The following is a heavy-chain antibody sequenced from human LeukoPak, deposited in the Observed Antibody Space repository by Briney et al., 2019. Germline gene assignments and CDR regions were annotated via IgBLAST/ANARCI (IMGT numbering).Heavy chain of an antibody. J-gene: IGHJ4*02. CDR3: ASTAGYSGYDY. V-gene: IGHV4-59*01. CDR2: IYYSGSA. D-gene: IGHD5-12*01. Sequence: PSETLSLTCTASGGSISSYYWSWIRQPPGKGLEWIGYIYYSGSANYNPSLKSRVTISVGTSKNQFSLKLSSVTAADTAVYYCASTAGYSGYDYWGQGTLVTVSS. CDR1: GGSISSYY.